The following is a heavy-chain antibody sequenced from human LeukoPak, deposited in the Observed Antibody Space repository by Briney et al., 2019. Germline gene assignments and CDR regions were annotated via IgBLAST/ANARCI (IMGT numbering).Heavy chain of an antibody. CDR2: ISSSSSYK. V-gene: IGHV3-21*01. Sequence: GGSLRLSCAASGFTFSSYSMNWVRQAPGKGLEWVSSISSSSSYKYYADSVKGRFTISRDNAKNSLYLQMNSLRAEDTAVYYCAILSSSEWSFDLWGRGTLVTVSS. CDR1: GFTFSSYS. J-gene: IGHJ2*01. CDR3: AILSSSEWSFDL.